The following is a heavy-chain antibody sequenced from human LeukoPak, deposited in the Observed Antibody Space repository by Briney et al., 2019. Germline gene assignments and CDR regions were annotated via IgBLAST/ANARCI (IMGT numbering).Heavy chain of an antibody. D-gene: IGHD3-3*01. J-gene: IGHJ3*01. V-gene: IGHV3-23*01. CDR2: ISGSAEKT. CDR1: GFAFSSHA. Sequence: GGSLRLSCAASGFAFSSHAMTWVRQTPGKGLEWVSSISGSAEKTYYADSVKGRFTISRDSSQKILNLQMDNLRVEDTAIYYCARGSTYDFWSGDALDVWGQGTMVTVAS. CDR3: ARGSTYDFWSGDALDV.